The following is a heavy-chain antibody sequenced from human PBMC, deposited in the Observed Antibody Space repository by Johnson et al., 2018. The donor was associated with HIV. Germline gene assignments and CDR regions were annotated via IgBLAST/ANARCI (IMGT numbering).Heavy chain of an antibody. Sequence: VQLVESGGALVQPGGSLRLSCAASGFTFDDYGMSWVRQALGKGLEWVSGINWNGGSTGYADSVKGRFTISRDNAKNSLYLQMNSLRAEDTALYYCARDPLYGDSAEDAFDIWGQGTMVTVSS. CDR2: INWNGGST. CDR3: ARDPLYGDSAEDAFDI. D-gene: IGHD4-17*01. CDR1: GFTFDDYG. V-gene: IGHV3-20*04. J-gene: IGHJ3*02.